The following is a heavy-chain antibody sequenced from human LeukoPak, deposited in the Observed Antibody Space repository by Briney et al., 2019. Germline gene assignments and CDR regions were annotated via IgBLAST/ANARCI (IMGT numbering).Heavy chain of an antibody. Sequence: ASVKVSCKASGYTFTSYDINWVRQATGQGLEWVGWMNPNSGNTNYAQKFQGRVTMTRDMSTSTVYMELSSLRSEDTAVYYCARGRSSGYNDAFDIWGQGTMVTVSS. CDR3: ARGRSSGYNDAFDI. CDR2: MNPNSGNT. CDR1: GYTFTSYD. J-gene: IGHJ3*02. V-gene: IGHV1-8*01. D-gene: IGHD3-22*01.